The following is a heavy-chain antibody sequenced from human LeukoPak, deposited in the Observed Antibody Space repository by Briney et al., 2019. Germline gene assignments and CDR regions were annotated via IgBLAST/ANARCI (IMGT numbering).Heavy chain of an antibody. CDR2: IYYTGST. J-gene: IGHJ2*01. Sequence: PSETLSLTCTVSGGSISGSYWSWIRQPPGKGLEWIGYIYYTGSTTYNPSLKSRVTISVDTSKNQFSLKLRSVTAADTAVYYCARDYGDIPPDWYYDLWGRGTLVTVSS. CDR1: GGSISGSY. D-gene: IGHD4-17*01. V-gene: IGHV4-59*01. CDR3: ARDYGDIPPDWYYDL.